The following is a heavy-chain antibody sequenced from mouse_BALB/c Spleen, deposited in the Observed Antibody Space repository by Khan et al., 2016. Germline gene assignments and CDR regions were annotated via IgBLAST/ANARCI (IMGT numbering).Heavy chain of an antibody. CDR1: GYSITSGYY. CDR3: ATYDNCEGFAY. J-gene: IGHJ3*01. Sequence: EVQLQESGPGLVKPSQSLSLTCSVTGYSITSGYYWNWIRQFPGNKLEWLGYISYDGSNNYNPSLKNRISITRDTSKNQFFLKLNSVTTEDTATCYCATYDNCEGFAYWGQGTLVTVSA. D-gene: IGHD2-1*01. V-gene: IGHV3-6*02. CDR2: ISYDGSN.